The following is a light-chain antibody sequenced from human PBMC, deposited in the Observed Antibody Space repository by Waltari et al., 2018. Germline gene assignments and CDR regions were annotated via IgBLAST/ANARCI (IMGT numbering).Light chain of an antibody. V-gene: IGLV2-14*03. Sequence: QSALTQPASASGSPGQSITLSCTGTSSDVGGYNYVSWYQQPPGKAPKVTIFGVRNRAPGVSNRFSGSKSGSTASLTISGLQAEDEADYYCSSYKNTHTLIFGGGTKLTVL. J-gene: IGLJ2*01. CDR2: GVR. CDR1: SSDVGGYNY. CDR3: SSYKNTHTLI.